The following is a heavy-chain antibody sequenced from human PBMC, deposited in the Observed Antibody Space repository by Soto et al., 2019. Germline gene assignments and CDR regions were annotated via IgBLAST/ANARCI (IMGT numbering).Heavy chain of an antibody. Sequence: EVQLLESGGVLVQPGGSLRLSCVASGFTFSSYAMSWVRQAPGKGLEWVSAIIGTGGSTYYADSVKGRFTISRDNSKNTLYLQKNSFRAEDTVVFYCAKAPVPDYGAYGSCVFQNWGQGTQVTVSS. CDR3: AKAPVPDYGAYGSCVFQN. V-gene: IGHV3-23*01. D-gene: IGHD4-17*01. CDR1: GFTFSSYA. CDR2: IIGTGGST. J-gene: IGHJ1*01.